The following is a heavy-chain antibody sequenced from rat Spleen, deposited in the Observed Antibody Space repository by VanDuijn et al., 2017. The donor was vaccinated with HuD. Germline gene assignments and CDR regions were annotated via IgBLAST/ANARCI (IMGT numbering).Heavy chain of an antibody. V-gene: IGHV5-25*01. CDR3: AIIRGMDA. CDR1: GFTFSDYY. D-gene: IGHD4-3*01. CDR2: INTDGGST. Sequence: EVQLAESGGGLVQPGRSLKLSCAASGFTFSDYYMAWVRQAPTEGLEWVASINTDGGSTYYPDSVKGRFTISRDNAENTVYLQMNSLRSEDTATYYCAIIRGMDAWGQGASVTVSS. J-gene: IGHJ4*01.